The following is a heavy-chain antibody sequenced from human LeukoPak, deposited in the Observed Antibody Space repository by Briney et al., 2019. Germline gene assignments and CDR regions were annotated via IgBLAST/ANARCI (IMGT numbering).Heavy chain of an antibody. Sequence: PSETLSLTCTVSGAPISSHYWSWIRQPPGKGLEWIGYIYHTGSTDYSPSLKGRLTISQDTSKNQISLSLTSVTTADTAMYYCARGGRWDKFDSWGQGILVSVSS. CDR1: GAPISSHY. J-gene: IGHJ5*01. D-gene: IGHD1-26*01. CDR2: IYHTGST. CDR3: ARGGRWDKFDS. V-gene: IGHV4-59*11.